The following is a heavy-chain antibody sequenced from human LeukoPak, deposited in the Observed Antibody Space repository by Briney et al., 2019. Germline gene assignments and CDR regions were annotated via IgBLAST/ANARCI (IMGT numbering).Heavy chain of an antibody. CDR2: ISYDGSNT. D-gene: IGHD3-16*01. J-gene: IGHJ4*02. CDR1: GFTFSTYG. Sequence: GGSLRLSCATSGFTFSTYGMHWVRQAPGKGLEWVTLISYDGSNTLYANSVKGRFTISRDNSKNTLYLQMNSLRAEDAAVYYCAKDWGISRQLVDPYWGQGTLVTVSS. V-gene: IGHV3-30*18. CDR3: AKDWGISRQLVDPY.